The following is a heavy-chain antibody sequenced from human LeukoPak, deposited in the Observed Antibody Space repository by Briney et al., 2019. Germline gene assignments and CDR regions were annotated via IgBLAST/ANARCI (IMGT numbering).Heavy chain of an antibody. CDR2: IIPNNGFT. J-gene: IGHJ4*02. CDR3: ARARGALYCFDA. D-gene: IGHD2-15*01. Sequence: ASVKVSCKASGYTSTGYFLHWVRHAPGQGLEWMACIIPNNGFTNYTQKYKGRLTMTRDTSISTAYLELNRLASSETAGFYCARARGALYCFDARGQGTLVTVSS. V-gene: IGHV1-2*02. CDR1: GYTSTGYF.